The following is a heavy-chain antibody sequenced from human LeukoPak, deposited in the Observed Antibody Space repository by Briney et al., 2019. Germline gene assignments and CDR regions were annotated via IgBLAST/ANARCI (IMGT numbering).Heavy chain of an antibody. CDR1: RFTFSSYG. D-gene: IGHD3-10*01. J-gene: IGHJ4*02. CDR2: IWYDGSNK. CDR3: AREGGSGSYYNIYYFDY. V-gene: IGHV3-33*01. Sequence: PGGSLRLSCAASRFTFSSYGMHWVSQAPGKGLEWVAVIWYDGSNKYYADSVKGRFTISRDNSKNTLYLQMNSLRAEDTAVYYCAREGGSGSYYNIYYFDYWGQGTLFTVSS.